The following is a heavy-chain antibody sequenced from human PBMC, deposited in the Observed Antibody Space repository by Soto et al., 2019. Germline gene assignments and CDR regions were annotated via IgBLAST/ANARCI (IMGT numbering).Heavy chain of an antibody. CDR3: ATARGDDFWSGYYKGPYY. CDR1: GYTLTELS. V-gene: IGHV1-24*01. CDR2: FDPEDGET. D-gene: IGHD3-3*01. J-gene: IGHJ4*02. Sequence: QVPLVQSGAEVKKPGASVKVSCKVSGYTLTELSMHWVRQAPGKGLEWMGGFDPEDGETIYAQKFQGRVTMTEDTSTDTAYMELSSLRSEDTAVYYCATARGDDFWSGYYKGPYYWGQGTLVTVSS.